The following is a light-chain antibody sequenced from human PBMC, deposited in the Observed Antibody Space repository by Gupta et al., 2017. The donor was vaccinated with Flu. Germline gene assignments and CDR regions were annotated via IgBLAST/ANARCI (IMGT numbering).Light chain of an antibody. J-gene: IGKJ1*01. V-gene: IGKV1-27*01. CDR3: QKDNHAPGT. Sequence: PSTLSASVGDRVTITCRASQRISSYLTWYQQKPGKGPKLLIYDASSLESGVPSRVFGSGSGTDFTLTISSLQPDDVATYYCQKDNHAPGTFGQGTKVEIK. CDR1: QRISSY. CDR2: DAS.